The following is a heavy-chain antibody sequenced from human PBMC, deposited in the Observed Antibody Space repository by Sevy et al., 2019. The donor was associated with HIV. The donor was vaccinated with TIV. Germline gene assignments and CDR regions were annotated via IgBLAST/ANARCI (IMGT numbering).Heavy chain of an antibody. D-gene: IGHD3-22*01. CDR1: GFSFDSYG. V-gene: IGHV3-23*01. CDR2: ISGSGTRT. J-gene: IGHJ6*03. CDR3: AKGGGGHYDPDEIGYYFYYYNMDV. Sequence: GGSLRLSCAVSGFSFDSYGMTWVRQAPGKGLEWVSGISGSGTRTYYADSVKGRFIISRDNSKNTLYLQMNSLRSEDTAINYCAKGGGGHYDPDEIGYYFYYYNMDVWRKGTTVTVSS.